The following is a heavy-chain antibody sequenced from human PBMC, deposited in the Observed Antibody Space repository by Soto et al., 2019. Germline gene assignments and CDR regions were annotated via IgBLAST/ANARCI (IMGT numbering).Heavy chain of an antibody. CDR2: MNPNSGNT. V-gene: IGHV1-8*01. D-gene: IGHD2-21*01. CDR3: AVNCGGDCYSIGDFDY. CDR1: GYTFTSYD. Sequence: GASVKVSCKASGYTFTSYDINWVRQATGQGLEWMGWMNPNSGNTGYAQKFQGRVTMTRNTSISTAYMELSSLRSEDTAVYYCAVNCGGDCYSIGDFDYWGQGTLVTVSS. J-gene: IGHJ4*02.